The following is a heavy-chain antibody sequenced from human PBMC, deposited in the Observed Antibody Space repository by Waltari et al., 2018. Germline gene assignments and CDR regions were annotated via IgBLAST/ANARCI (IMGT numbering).Heavy chain of an antibody. CDR2: ISGSGGST. D-gene: IGHD3-9*01. V-gene: IGHV3-23*01. CDR3: AKSHYYDILPSDY. Sequence: EVQLLESGGGLVEPGGSLRLSWAAAGVTFSGYAMSWVPQAPGMGLDWVSAISGSGGSTYYADSVKGRFTISRDNSKNTLYLQMNSLRAEDTAVYYCAKSHYYDILPSDYWGQGTLVTVSS. J-gene: IGHJ4*02. CDR1: GVTFSGYA.